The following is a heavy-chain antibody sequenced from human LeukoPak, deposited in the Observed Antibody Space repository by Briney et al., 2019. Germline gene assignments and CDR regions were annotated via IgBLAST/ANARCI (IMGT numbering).Heavy chain of an antibody. J-gene: IGHJ4*02. CDR2: IRYDGSNK. Sequence: GGSLRLSCAASGFTFSSYGMHWVRQAPGKGLEWVAFIRYDGSNKYYADSVKGRFTISRDNSKNTLYPQMNSLRAEDTAVYYCAKDLNRVTIFGVVTSTQYYFDYWGQGTLVTVSS. CDR1: GFTFSSYG. CDR3: AKDLNRVTIFGVVTSTQYYFDY. V-gene: IGHV3-30*02. D-gene: IGHD3-3*01.